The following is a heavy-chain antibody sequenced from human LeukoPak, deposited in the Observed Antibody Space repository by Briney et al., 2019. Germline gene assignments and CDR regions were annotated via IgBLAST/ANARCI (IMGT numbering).Heavy chain of an antibody. CDR2: INHSGST. D-gene: IGHD3-3*01. CDR1: GGSISSSNW. Sequence: SGTLSLTCAVSGGSISSSNWWSWVRQPPGKGLEWIGEINHSGSTNYNPSLKSRVTISVDTSKNQFSLKLSSVTAADTAVYYCARGDFWSGSRYFDYWGQGTLVTVSS. CDR3: ARGDFWSGSRYFDY. V-gene: IGHV4-4*02. J-gene: IGHJ4*02.